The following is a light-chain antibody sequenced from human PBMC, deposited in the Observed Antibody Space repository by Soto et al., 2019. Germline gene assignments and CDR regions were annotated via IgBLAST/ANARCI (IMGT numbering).Light chain of an antibody. J-gene: IGKJ1*01. CDR3: QQYGSSSLT. CDR1: QSVSSSY. V-gene: IGKV3-20*01. CDR2: GAS. Sequence: EIVLTQSPGTLSLSPGERATLSCRASQSVSSSYLAWYQQKPGQAPRLLIYGASSRATGIPDRFSGSGSGTDFTLTISRLEPEDFAVYYCQQYGSSSLTFGQGTKV.